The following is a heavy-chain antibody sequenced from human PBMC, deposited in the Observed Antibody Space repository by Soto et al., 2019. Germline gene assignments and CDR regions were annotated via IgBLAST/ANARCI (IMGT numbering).Heavy chain of an antibody. J-gene: IGHJ6*02. D-gene: IGHD1-26*01. V-gene: IGHV4-4*02. CDR2: IYHSGST. Sequence: QVQLQESGPGLVKPSGTLSLTCAVSGGSISSSNWWRWVRQPPGKGLEWIGEIYHSGSTNYNPSLKSRVTLSVDKAKNQFSLKLSSVTAADTAVYYCARGSGRYYYGMDVWGQGTTVTVAS. CDR3: ARGSGRYYYGMDV. CDR1: GGSISSSNW.